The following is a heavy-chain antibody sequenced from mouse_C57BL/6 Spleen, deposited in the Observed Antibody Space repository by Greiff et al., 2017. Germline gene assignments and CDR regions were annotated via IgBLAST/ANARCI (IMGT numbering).Heavy chain of an antibody. Sequence: VKLQQPGAELVMPGASVKLSCKASGYTFTSYWMHWVKQRPGQGLEWIGEIDPSDSYTNYNQKFKGKSTLTVDKSSSTAYMQLSSLTSEDSAVYYCARFSIYAMDYWGQGTSVTVSS. CDR3: ARFSIYAMDY. D-gene: IGHD2-10*02. CDR2: IDPSDSYT. CDR1: GYTFTSYW. V-gene: IGHV1-69*01. J-gene: IGHJ4*01.